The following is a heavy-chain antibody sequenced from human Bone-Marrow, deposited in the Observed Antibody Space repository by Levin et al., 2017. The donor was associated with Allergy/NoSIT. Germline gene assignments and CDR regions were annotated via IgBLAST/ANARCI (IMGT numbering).Heavy chain of an antibody. Sequence: GGSLRLSCAASGFTFTDYAVTWVRQAPGKGLEWVASISSGSRHIYYPDSLKGRFTISRDDAKNSLYLQMSSLRAEDTAVYYCARTFDWLLSYWYFDLWGRGALVTVSS. J-gene: IGHJ2*01. D-gene: IGHD3-9*01. V-gene: IGHV3-21*01. CDR3: ARTFDWLLSYWYFDL. CDR1: GFTFTDYA. CDR2: ISSGSRHI.